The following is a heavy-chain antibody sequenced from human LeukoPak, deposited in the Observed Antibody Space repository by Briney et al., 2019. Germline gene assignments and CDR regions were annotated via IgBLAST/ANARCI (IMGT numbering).Heavy chain of an antibody. CDR2: IVVGSGNT. CDR1: GFTFTSSA. Sequence: SVKVSCKASGFTFTSSAMQWVRQARGQRLEWIGGIVVGSGNTNYAQKFQERVTITRDMSTSTAYMELSSLRSEDTAVYYCAAVSLGGYSYGSDAFDIWGQGTMVTVSS. CDR3: AAVSLGGYSYGSDAFDI. J-gene: IGHJ3*02. V-gene: IGHV1-58*02. D-gene: IGHD5-18*01.